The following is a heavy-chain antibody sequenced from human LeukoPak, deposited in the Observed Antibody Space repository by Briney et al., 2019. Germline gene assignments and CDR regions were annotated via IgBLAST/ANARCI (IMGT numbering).Heavy chain of an antibody. CDR2: FRWSSGSI. D-gene: IGHD6-19*01. Sequence: GGSLTLSCAPSGYTFDVYAMHGARHATGKGLEWVSGFRWSSGSIRYAHSVRGRLTLHRDNAKNSLYLQMNSLRAEDTALYYCAKDGGYSSGWPPGGMDVWGQGTTVTVSS. V-gene: IGHV3-9*01. CDR3: AKDGGYSSGWPPGGMDV. J-gene: IGHJ6*02. CDR1: GYTFDVYA.